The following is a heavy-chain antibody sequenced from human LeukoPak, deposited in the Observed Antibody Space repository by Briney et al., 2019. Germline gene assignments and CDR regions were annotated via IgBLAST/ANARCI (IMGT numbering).Heavy chain of an antibody. J-gene: IGHJ4*02. CDR3: ARGVRNYYDSSGYYL. V-gene: IGHV1-8*01. CDR1: GYTFTSYD. Sequence: ASVKVSCKASGYTFTSYDINWVRQATGQGLEWMGWMNPNSGNTGYAQKFQGRVTMTRNTSISTAYMELSSLRSEDTAVYYCARGVRNYYDSSGYYLWGQGTLVTASS. D-gene: IGHD3-22*01. CDR2: MNPNSGNT.